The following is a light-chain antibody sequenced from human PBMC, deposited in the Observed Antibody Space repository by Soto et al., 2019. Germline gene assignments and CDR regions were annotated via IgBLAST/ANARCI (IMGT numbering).Light chain of an antibody. CDR2: GAS. J-gene: IGKJ2*01. V-gene: IGKV3-20*01. CDR3: QQFGSSIPHT. CDR1: QVIGSRY. Sequence: EIVMTQSPGTLSLSPGERATISCRASQVIGSRYLAWYHQKSGQAPRLLIYGASSRATGIADRFSGSGSGTGFTLTISRLEPEDFGVYYCQQFGSSIPHTFGQGTRLEIK.